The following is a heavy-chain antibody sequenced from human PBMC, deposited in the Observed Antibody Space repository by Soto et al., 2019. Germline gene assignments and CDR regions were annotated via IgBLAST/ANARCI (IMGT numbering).Heavy chain of an antibody. Sequence: QVQLVQSGAEVKKPGSSVKVSCKASGGTFSSYAISWVRQAPGQGLEWMGGIIPIFGTANYAQKFQGRVTITADESTSTAYMELSSLRSEDTAVYYCARRYCSGGSCYSGHNYYYYYYGMDVWGQGTTVTVSS. J-gene: IGHJ6*02. CDR2: IIPIFGTA. V-gene: IGHV1-69*01. CDR3: ARRYCSGGSCYSGHNYYYYYYGMDV. CDR1: GGTFSSYA. D-gene: IGHD2-15*01.